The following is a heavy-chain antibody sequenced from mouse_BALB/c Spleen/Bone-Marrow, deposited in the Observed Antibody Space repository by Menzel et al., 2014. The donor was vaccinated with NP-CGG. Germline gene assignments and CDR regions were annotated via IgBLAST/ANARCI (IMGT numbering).Heavy chain of an antibody. CDR2: INPSTGYT. CDR3: ARGYYGSSLVY. CDR1: GYTFTSYW. D-gene: IGHD1-1*01. V-gene: IGHV1-7*01. Sequence: VKLMESGAELAKPGASVKMSCKASGYTFTSYWMHWVKQRPGQGLEWIGYINPSTGYTEYNQKFKDKATLTADKSSGTAYMQLSSLTSEDSAVYYCARGYYGSSLVYWGQGTLVTVSA. J-gene: IGHJ3*01.